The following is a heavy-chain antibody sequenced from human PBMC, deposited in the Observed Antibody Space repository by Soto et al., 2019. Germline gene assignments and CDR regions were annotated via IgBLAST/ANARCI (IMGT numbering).Heavy chain of an antibody. CDR2: ISGSGGST. V-gene: IGHV3-23*01. CDR3: AKVYCSSTSCLRFHDAFDI. CDR1: GFTFSSYA. D-gene: IGHD2-2*01. J-gene: IGHJ3*02. Sequence: GGSLRLSCAASGFTFSSYAMSWVRQAPGKGLEWVSAISGSGGSTYYADSVKGRFTISRDNSKNTLYLQMNSLRAEDTAVYYCAKVYCSSTSCLRFHDAFDIWGQGTMVTVSS.